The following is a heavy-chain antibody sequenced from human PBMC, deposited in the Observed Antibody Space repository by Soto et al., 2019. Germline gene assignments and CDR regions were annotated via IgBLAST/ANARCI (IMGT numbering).Heavy chain of an antibody. J-gene: IGHJ4*02. V-gene: IGHV4-34*01. D-gene: IGHD6-19*01. CDR3: ARAEGEWLAIFDY. Sequence: SETLSLTCAVYGGSFSGYYWSWIRQPPGKGLEWIGEINHSGSTNYNPSLKSRVTISVDTSKNQFSLKLSSVTAADTAVYYCARAEGEWLAIFDYWGQGTLVTVSS. CDR2: INHSGST. CDR1: GGSFSGYY.